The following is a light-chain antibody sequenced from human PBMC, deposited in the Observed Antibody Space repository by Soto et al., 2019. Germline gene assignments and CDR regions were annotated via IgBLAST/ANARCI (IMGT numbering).Light chain of an antibody. V-gene: IGLV8-61*01. CDR3: NSYVAGSNV. CDR2: STN. Sequence: QTVVTQEPAVSVSPGGTVTLTCGLRSAPLSTTYYPAWCQQAPGQPPRTLIYSTNTRSSGVPDRFSGSKSGSTASLTVSGLQTEDEADYYCNSYVAGSNVFGTGTKLTVL. CDR1: SAPLSTTYY. J-gene: IGLJ1*01.